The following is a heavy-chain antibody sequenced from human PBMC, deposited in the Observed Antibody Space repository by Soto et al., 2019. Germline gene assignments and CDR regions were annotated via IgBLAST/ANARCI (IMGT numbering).Heavy chain of an antibody. CDR1: NYRFTTYG. V-gene: IGHV1-18*01. J-gene: IGHJ3*01. CDR3: ASDEGIDVGYLDALGL. D-gene: IGHD6-13*01. CDR2: ISAYNGDT. Sequence: QVQLVQSGAEVKKPGASVKVSCKASNYRFTTYGITWVRQAPGQGLEWMGWISAYNGDTKYAQILQGRVTMTTDTASSTGYMELRILSSDDTAVYFCASDEGIDVGYLDALGLWRQGTLVTVSS.